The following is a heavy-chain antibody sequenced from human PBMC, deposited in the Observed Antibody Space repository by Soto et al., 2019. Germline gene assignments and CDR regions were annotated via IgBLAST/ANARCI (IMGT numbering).Heavy chain of an antibody. CDR2: IYHSGST. Sequence: QVQLQESGPGLVKPSGTLSLTCAVSGGSISSSNWWSWVRQPPGKGLEWIGEIYHSGSTNYNPSLXXRXXISVDKSKNQFSLKLSSVTAADTAVYYCAIVVGGYSYGMDVWGQGTTVTVSS. V-gene: IGHV4-4*02. CDR3: AIVVGGYSYGMDV. CDR1: GGSISSSNW. J-gene: IGHJ6*02. D-gene: IGHD2-2*01.